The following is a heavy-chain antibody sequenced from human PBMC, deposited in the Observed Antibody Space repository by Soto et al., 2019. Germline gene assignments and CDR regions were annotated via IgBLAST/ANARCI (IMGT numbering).Heavy chain of an antibody. CDR2: LNHSGST. D-gene: IGHD1-1*01. CDR3: ARATTGDYFDY. V-gene: IGHV4-34*01. CDR1: GGSLSGYY. J-gene: IGHJ4*02. Sequence: SETLSLTCAVYGGSLSGYYWSWIRQPPGKGLEWIGVLNHSGSTNYNPSLKSRVTISVDTSKNQFSLILSSVTAADTAVYYCARATTGDYFDYWGQGTLVTVSS.